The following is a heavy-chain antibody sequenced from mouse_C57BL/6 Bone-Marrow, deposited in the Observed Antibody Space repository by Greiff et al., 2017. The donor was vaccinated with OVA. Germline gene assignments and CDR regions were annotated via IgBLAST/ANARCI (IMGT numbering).Heavy chain of an antibody. V-gene: IGHV14-2*01. CDR1: GFNIKDYY. CDR2: IDPEDSET. CDR3: ARSGITTVVDYFDY. J-gene: IGHJ2*01. D-gene: IGHD1-1*01. Sequence: VQLQQSGAELVKPGASVKLSCTASGFNIKDYYMHWVKQRTEQGLEWIGRIDPEDSETKYAPKFQGKATITADTSSNTAYLQLSSLTSEDTAVYYCARSGITTVVDYFDYWGQGTTLTVSS.